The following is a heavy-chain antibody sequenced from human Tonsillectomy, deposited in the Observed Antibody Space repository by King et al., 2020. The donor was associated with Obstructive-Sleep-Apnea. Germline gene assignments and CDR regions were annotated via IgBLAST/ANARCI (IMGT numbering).Heavy chain of an antibody. CDR3: VKDKNSGWYMDYFDY. Sequence: VQLVESGGGLVQPGRSLRLSCAASGFTFDDYAMHWVRQAPGKGLEWISGISWNSGSIGYAESVKGRFTISRDNAKNSLYLQMNSLRPEDTALYYCVKDKNSGWYMDYFDYWGQGTLVTVSS. J-gene: IGHJ4*02. CDR2: ISWNSGSI. CDR1: GFTFDDYA. D-gene: IGHD6-19*01. V-gene: IGHV3-9*01.